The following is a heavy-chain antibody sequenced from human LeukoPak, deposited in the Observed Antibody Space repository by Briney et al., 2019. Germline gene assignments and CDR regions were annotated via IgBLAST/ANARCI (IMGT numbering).Heavy chain of an antibody. Sequence: GGSLRLSCAASGFTFSTYAMTWVRQAPGKGLEWVSGISASGNRTFYADSVKGRFAISRDNSKNTLYLQMNSLRAEDAALYYCARDQTTAGTDVWGQGTLVTVSS. CDR3: ARDQTTAGTDV. CDR1: GFTFSTYA. J-gene: IGHJ4*02. D-gene: IGHD6-13*01. CDR2: ISASGNRT. V-gene: IGHV3-23*01.